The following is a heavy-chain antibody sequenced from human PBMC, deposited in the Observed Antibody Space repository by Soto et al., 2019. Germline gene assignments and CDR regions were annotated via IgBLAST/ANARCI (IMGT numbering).Heavy chain of an antibody. J-gene: IGHJ4*02. CDR1: GFTFSSYG. V-gene: IGHV3-30*18. CDR2: ISYDGSNK. CDR3: AKDLQLERRAPFYFDY. D-gene: IGHD1-1*01. Sequence: GGSLRLSCAASGFTFSSYGMHWVRQAPGKGLEWVAVISYDGSNKYYADSVKGRFTISRDNSKNTLYLQMNSLRAEDTAVYYCAKDLQLERRAPFYFDYWGQGTLVTVSS.